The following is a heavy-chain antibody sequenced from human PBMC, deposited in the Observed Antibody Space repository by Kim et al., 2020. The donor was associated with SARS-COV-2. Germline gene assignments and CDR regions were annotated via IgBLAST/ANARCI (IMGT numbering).Heavy chain of an antibody. J-gene: IGHJ6*02. CDR2: ISGSGTTI. V-gene: IGHV3-48*03. CDR1: GFTFSSYE. CDR3: ARNHDMDV. Sequence: GGSLRLSCAASGFTFSSYEMNWVRQAPGKGLEWVSYISGSGTTIYYADSVKGRFTISRDNAKNSLYLQMNSLRAEDTAVYYCARNHDMDVWGQGTTVTVSS.